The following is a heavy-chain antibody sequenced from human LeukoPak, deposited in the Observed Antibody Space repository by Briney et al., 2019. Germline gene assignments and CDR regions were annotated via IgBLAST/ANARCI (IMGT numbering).Heavy chain of an antibody. J-gene: IGHJ4*02. CDR1: GGSISSYY. CDR3: ARGQGVEYMTTVTTADY. Sequence: PSETLSLTCTVSGGSISSYYWSWIRQPPGKGLEWIGYIYYSGSTNYNPSLKSRVTISVDTSKNQFSLKLSSVTAADTAVYYCARGQGVEYMTTVTTADYWGQGTLVTVSS. CDR2: IYYSGST. V-gene: IGHV4-59*01. D-gene: IGHD4-17*01.